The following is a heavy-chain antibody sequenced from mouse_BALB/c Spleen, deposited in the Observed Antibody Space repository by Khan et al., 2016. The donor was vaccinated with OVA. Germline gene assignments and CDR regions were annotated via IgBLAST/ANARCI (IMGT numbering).Heavy chain of an antibody. CDR3: AKGPPYYAMDY. J-gene: IGHJ4*01. Sequence: QVQLKESGPGLVAPSQSLSISCTVSGFSLTDYAVSWIRQPPGKGLEWLGVIWAGGSDYYNSALKSRLSISKDNSKGQVFLKMNSLQTDDTAMYYCAKGPPYYAMDYWGQGTSVTVSS. CDR2: IWAGGSD. CDR1: GFSLTDYA. V-gene: IGHV2-6-5*01.